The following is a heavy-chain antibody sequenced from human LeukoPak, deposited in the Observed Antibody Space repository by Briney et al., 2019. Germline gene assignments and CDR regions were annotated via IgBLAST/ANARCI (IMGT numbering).Heavy chain of an antibody. CDR3: ARDFDKTAMVFKSFDN. J-gene: IGHJ4*02. V-gene: IGHV4-59*12. CDR1: GESISGFY. D-gene: IGHD5-18*01. Sequence: SETLSLTCTVSGESISGFYWNWIRQPPGKGLEWIGYIYYSGSTNYNPSLKSRVTISVDTSKNQFSLKLNSVTAADTAVYYCARDFDKTAMVFKSFDNWGQGTLVTVSS. CDR2: IYYSGST.